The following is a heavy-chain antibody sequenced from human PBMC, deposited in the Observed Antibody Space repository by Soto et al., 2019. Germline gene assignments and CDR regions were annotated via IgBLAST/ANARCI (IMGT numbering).Heavy chain of an antibody. D-gene: IGHD2-8*01. Sequence: LGLCCAASGFTFSSYAMHWDRQAPSKGLECVAVISYDGSNKYYADSVKGRFTISRDNSKNTMYLKMNSLRDEDTAVYYCARDNGKEGSLDPWGQGIMVTVSS. CDR3: ARDNGKEGSLDP. CDR2: ISYDGSNK. CDR1: GFTFSSYA. J-gene: IGHJ5*02. V-gene: IGHV3-30-3*01.